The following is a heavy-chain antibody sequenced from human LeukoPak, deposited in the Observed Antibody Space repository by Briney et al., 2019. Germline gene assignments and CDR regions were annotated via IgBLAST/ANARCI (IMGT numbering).Heavy chain of an antibody. CDR3: ARTYYYGSGSLIPYYFDY. V-gene: IGHV3-30-3*01. D-gene: IGHD3-10*01. J-gene: IGHJ4*02. CDR1: GFTFSSYA. CDR2: ISYDGSNK. Sequence: GGSLRLSCAASGFTFSSYAMHWVRQAPGKGLEWVAVISYDGSNKYYADSVKGRFTISRDNSKNTLYLQMNSLRAEDTAVYYCARTYYYGSGSLIPYYFDYWGQGTLVTVSS.